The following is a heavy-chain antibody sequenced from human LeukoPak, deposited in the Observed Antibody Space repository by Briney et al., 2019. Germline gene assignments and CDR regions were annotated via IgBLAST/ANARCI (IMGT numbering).Heavy chain of an antibody. J-gene: IGHJ4*02. Sequence: PGGSLRLSCAASGFTVITNDMTWVRQAPGKGLEWVSVLYSDGNTKYADSVQGRFTISRDNSKNTLYLEMNSLSTDDTAVYYCARGVEPLGANTLAYWGQGTLVTVSS. D-gene: IGHD4/OR15-4a*01. CDR2: LYSDGNT. CDR3: ARGVEPLGANTLAY. V-gene: IGHV3-53*01. CDR1: GFTVITND.